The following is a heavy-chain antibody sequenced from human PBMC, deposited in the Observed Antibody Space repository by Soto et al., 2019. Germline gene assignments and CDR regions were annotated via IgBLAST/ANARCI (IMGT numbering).Heavy chain of an antibody. Sequence: EVRLLESGGGLVQPGGSLRVSCAASGFTFRNFVMSWVRQAPGKGLEWVSAIRGSGGETFYADSVKGRFTISRDNSRNTLYLQMNSLRDEDTALYFCAQDRGWGVVSPSHDYWGRGTLVTVSS. CDR3: AQDRGWGVVSPSHDY. CDR2: IRGSGGET. D-gene: IGHD2-21*01. V-gene: IGHV3-23*01. CDR1: GFTFRNFV. J-gene: IGHJ4*02.